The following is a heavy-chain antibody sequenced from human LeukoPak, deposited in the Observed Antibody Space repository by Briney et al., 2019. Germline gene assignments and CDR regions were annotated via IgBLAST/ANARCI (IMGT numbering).Heavy chain of an antibody. CDR3: ARDREGATLDY. D-gene: IGHD1-26*01. J-gene: IGHJ4*02. Sequence: GGSLRLSCVVSGFTFYTYEMKGVREAPGEGGEWLSFISRGGFEIHSAASVEGRFTISRDDAKNTLYLQMNSLRAEDTAVYYCARDREGATLDYWGQGTLVTVSS. CDR2: ISRGGFEI. CDR1: GFTFYTYE. V-gene: IGHV3-48*03.